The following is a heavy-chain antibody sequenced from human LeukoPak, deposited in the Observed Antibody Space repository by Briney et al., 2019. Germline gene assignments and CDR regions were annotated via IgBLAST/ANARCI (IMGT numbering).Heavy chain of an antibody. J-gene: IGHJ3*02. CDR3: ATLTGGDDAFDI. CDR2: IYYSGST. CDR1: GGSISSSSYY. V-gene: IGHV4-39*07. Sequence: SETLSLTCTVSGGSISSSSYYWRWLRQPPGTGLEWIGSIYYSGSTYYNPSLKSRVTISVDTSKNQFSLKLSSVTAADTAVYYCATLTGGDDAFDIWGQGTMVTVSS. D-gene: IGHD4-23*01.